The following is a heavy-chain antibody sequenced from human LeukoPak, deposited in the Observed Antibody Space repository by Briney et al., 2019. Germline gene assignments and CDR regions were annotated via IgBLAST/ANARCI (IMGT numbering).Heavy chain of an antibody. D-gene: IGHD3-10*01. CDR1: GFTFSSCA. J-gene: IGHJ3*02. CDR2: ISSNGGST. CDR3: VNLGSGSYRGINDAFDI. V-gene: IGHV3-64D*06. Sequence: GGSLRLSCSASGFTFSSCAMHWVRQAPGKGLEYVSAISSNGGSTYYADSVKGRFTISRDNSKDTLYLQMSSLRAEDTAVYYCVNLGSGSYRGINDAFDIWGQGTMVTVSS.